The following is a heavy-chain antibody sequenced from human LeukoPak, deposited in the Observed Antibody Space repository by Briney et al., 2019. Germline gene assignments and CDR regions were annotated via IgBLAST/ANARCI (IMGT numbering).Heavy chain of an antibody. Sequence: GGSLRLSCAASGFTFSSYAMSWVRQAPGKGLEWVSAISGSGGSTYYADSVKGRFTISRDNSKNTLYLQMNSLRAEDTAVCYCAKDGSGSYYYYYYYGMDVWGQGTTVTVSS. CDR3: AKDGSGSYYYYYYYGMDV. CDR1: GFTFSSYA. D-gene: IGHD3-10*01. J-gene: IGHJ6*02. CDR2: ISGSGGST. V-gene: IGHV3-23*01.